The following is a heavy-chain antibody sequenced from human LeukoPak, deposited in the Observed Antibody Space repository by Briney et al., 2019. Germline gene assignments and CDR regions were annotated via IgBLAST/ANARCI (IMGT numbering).Heavy chain of an antibody. CDR2: ISGSGGSI. CDR3: ARAMMVVANLWGVFDY. V-gene: IGHV3-23*01. Sequence: GGSLRLSCAASGFTFSSYWMSLVRQAPGKGLEWVSGISGSGGSIYYADSVKGRFTISRDNAKNTLYLQMNSLRAEDTAIYYCARAMMVVANLWGVFDYWGQGALVTVSS. J-gene: IGHJ4*02. CDR1: GFTFSSYW. D-gene: IGHD3-22*01.